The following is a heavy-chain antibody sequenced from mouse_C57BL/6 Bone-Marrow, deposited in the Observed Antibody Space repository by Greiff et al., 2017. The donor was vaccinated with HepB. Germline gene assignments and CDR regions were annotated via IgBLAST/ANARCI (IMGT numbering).Heavy chain of an antibody. D-gene: IGHD3-3*01. CDR1: GYSITSGYY. J-gene: IGHJ2*01. CDR2: ISYDGSN. V-gene: IGHV3-6*01. Sequence: EVQLQESGPGLVKPSQSLSLTCSVTGYSITSGYYWNWIRQFPGNKLEWMGYISYDGSNNYNPSLKNRISITRDTSKNQFFLKLKSVTTEDTATYSSASGGDLPNFDYWGQGTTLTVSS. CDR3: ASGGDLPNFDY.